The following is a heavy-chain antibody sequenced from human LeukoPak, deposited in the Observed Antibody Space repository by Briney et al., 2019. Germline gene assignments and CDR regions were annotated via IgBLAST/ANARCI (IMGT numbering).Heavy chain of an antibody. J-gene: IGHJ3*02. V-gene: IGHV3-15*01. Sequence: GGSLRLSCAASGFTVSSNYMSWVRQAPGKGLEWVGRIKSKTDGGTTDYAAPVKGRFTISRDDSKTTLYLQMNSLKTEDTAVYYCTTGPDAFDIWGQGTMVTVSS. CDR2: IKSKTDGGTT. CDR1: GFTVSSNY. CDR3: TTGPDAFDI.